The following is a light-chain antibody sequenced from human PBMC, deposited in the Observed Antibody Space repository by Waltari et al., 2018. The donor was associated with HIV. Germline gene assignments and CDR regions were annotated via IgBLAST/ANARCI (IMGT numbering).Light chain of an antibody. J-gene: IGKJ1*01. V-gene: IGKV1-8*01. CDR3: QQYYSYPVT. Sequence: IRMTQSPSAFSASTGDRVTITCRASQGINSDLAWYQQKPGKAPELLIYASSTLQSGVPSRFSGSGSGTDFTLTISCLQSEDFATYYCQQYYSYPVTFGQGTKVEIK. CDR2: ASS. CDR1: QGINSD.